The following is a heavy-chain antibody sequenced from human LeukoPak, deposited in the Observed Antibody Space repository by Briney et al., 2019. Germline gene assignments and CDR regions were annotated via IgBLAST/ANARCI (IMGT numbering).Heavy chain of an antibody. V-gene: IGHV4-39*01. D-gene: IGHD1-26*01. CDR3: ARHGGYAYAFDI. CDR2: IYYSGGA. Sequence: SETLSLTCTVAGGSISSSSYYCGWIRQPPRKGLEWIGSIYYSGGAYYNPSLKSRVTISVATPKNQFSLKLSSVTAADRAVYYCARHGGYAYAFDIWGQGTTVTVSS. J-gene: IGHJ3*02. CDR1: GGSISSSSYY.